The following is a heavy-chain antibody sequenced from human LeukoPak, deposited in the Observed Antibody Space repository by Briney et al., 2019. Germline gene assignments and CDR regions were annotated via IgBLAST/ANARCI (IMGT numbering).Heavy chain of an antibody. D-gene: IGHD2-2*01. CDR2: IIPIFGTA. CDR1: GGTFSSYA. J-gene: IGHJ5*02. V-gene: IGHV1-69*13. CDR3: AREGSSTRPFDP. Sequence: SVKVSCKASGGTFSSYAISWVRQAPGQGLEWMGGIIPIFGTANYAQKFQGRVTITADESTSTAYMELSSLRSEDTAVYHCAREGSSTRPFDPWGQGTLVTVSS.